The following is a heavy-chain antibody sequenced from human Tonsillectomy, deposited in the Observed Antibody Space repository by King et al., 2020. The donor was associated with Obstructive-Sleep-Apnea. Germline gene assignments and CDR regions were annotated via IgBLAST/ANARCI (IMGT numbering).Heavy chain of an antibody. V-gene: IGHV5-51*01. CDR3: ARQGEVDTAMVSPIDY. J-gene: IGHJ4*02. Sequence: VQLVESGAEVKKPGESLKISCKGSGYSFTSYWIGWVRQMPGKGLEWMGIIYPGDSDTRYSPSFQGQVTISADNSISTAYLQWSSLKASDTAIHYCARQGEVDTAMVSPIDYWGQGTLVTVSS. CDR1: GYSFTSYW. D-gene: IGHD5-18*01. CDR2: IYPGDSDT.